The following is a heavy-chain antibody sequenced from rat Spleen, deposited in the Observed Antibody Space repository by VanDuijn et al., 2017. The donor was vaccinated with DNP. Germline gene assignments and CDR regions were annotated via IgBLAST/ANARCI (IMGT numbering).Heavy chain of an antibody. CDR1: GFIFSNYW. Sequence: EVQLVESGGGPVQPGRSLKLSCVAYGFIFSNYWMTWIRQAPGKGLEWVASISSTGDNTYYSDSVKGRFSISRDNAKSTLYLQLNSLRSEDTATYYCTSNPHVRTAAPFDYWGQGVMVTVSS. CDR2: ISSTGDNT. V-gene: IGHV5-31*01. J-gene: IGHJ2*01. CDR3: TSNPHVRTAAPFDY. D-gene: IGHD3-8*01.